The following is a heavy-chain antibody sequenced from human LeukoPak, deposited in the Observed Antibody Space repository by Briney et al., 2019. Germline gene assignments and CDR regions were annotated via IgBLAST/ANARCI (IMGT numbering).Heavy chain of an antibody. J-gene: IGHJ3*02. D-gene: IGHD1-1*01. V-gene: IGHV4-59*01. Sequence: PSETLSLTCTVSGGSISSYYWSWIRQPPGKGLEWIGYIYYSGSTNDNPSLKSRVTISVDTSKTQFSLKLSSVTAADTAVYYCARDGWNDAFDIWSQGIMVTVSS. CDR1: GGSISSYY. CDR3: ARDGWNDAFDI. CDR2: IYYSGST.